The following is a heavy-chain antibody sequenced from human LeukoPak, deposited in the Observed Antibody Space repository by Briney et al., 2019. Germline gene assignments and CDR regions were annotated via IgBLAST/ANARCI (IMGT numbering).Heavy chain of an antibody. CDR2: IRYDGSNK. CDR1: GFTFSSYG. CDR3: ATGGGYCSSTSCYQTPPVDY. Sequence: GGSLRLSCAASGFTFSSYGMHWVRQAPGKGLEWVAFIRYDGSNKYYADSVKGRFTISRDNSKNTLYLQMNSLRAEDTAVYYCATGGGYCSSTSCYQTPPVDYWGQGTLVTVSS. J-gene: IGHJ4*02. V-gene: IGHV3-30*02. D-gene: IGHD2-2*01.